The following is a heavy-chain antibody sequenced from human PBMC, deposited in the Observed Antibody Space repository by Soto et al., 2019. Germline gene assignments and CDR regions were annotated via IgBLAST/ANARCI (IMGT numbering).Heavy chain of an antibody. CDR2: ISSSSSYI. D-gene: IGHD3-10*01. J-gene: IGHJ6*02. Sequence: LSCAASGFTFSSYSMNWVRQAPGKGLEWVSSISSSSSYIYYADSVKGRFTISRDNAKNSLYLQMNSLRAEDTAVYYCARDHGGSGSYSPLYYYGMDAWGQGTTVTVS. CDR1: GFTFSSYS. V-gene: IGHV3-21*01. CDR3: ARDHGGSGSYSPLYYYGMDA.